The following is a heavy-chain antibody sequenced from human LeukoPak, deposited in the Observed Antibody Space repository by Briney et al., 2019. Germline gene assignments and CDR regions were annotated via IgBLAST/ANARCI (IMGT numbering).Heavy chain of an antibody. V-gene: IGHV4-39*01. Sequence: SETLSLTCTVSGGSISSSSYYWGWIRQPPGKGLEWIGSINYSGSTYYNPSLKSRVTISVDTSKNQFSLKLSSVTAADTAVYYCARLYCSGGSCAAGFDYWGQGTLVTVSS. CDR1: GGSISSSSYY. CDR3: ARLYCSGGSCAAGFDY. CDR2: INYSGST. J-gene: IGHJ4*02. D-gene: IGHD2-15*01.